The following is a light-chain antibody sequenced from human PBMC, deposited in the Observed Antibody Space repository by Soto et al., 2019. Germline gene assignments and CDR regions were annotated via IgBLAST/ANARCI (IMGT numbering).Light chain of an antibody. CDR3: SSYAGSNNYVV. CDR1: SSDIGAYNF. V-gene: IGLV2-8*01. J-gene: IGLJ2*01. CDR2: GVS. Sequence: QSVLTQPPSASGSPGQSVSISCTGTSSDIGAYNFVSWYQQHPGKTPRLMIYGVSKRPSGVPDRFSGSKSGNTASLTVSGLQAEDEGDYYCSSYAGSNNYVVFYGGTKLTVL.